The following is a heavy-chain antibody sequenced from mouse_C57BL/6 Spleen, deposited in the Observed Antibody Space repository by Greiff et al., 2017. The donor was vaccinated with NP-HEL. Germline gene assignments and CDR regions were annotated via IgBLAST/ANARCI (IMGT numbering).Heavy chain of an antibody. Sequence: QVQLKQPGAELVRPGSSVKLSCKASGYTFTSYWMHWVKQRPIQGLEWIGNIDPSDSETHYNQKFKDKATLTVDKSSSTAYMQLSSLTSEDSAVYYCARGNWDAGDYWGQGTALTVSS. J-gene: IGHJ2*01. CDR3: ARGNWDAGDY. CDR2: IDPSDSET. V-gene: IGHV1-52*01. D-gene: IGHD4-1*01. CDR1: GYTFTSYW.